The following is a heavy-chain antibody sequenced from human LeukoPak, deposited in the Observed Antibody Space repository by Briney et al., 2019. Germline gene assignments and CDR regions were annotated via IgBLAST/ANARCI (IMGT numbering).Heavy chain of an antibody. V-gene: IGHV4-39*02. Sequence: PSETLSLTCTVSSDSISNGAYHWGWIRQPPGRGLEWIGTIYYNRGTYYNPSLKSRVTISVDTSKNQFSLKLSSVTAADTAVYYCARDSGHYYGMDVWGQGTTVTVSS. CDR2: IYYNRGT. D-gene: IGHD3-10*01. CDR3: ARDSGHYYGMDV. CDR1: SDSISNGAYH. J-gene: IGHJ6*02.